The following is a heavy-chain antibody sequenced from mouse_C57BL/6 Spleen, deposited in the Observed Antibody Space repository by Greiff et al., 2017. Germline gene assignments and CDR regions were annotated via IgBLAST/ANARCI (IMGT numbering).Heavy chain of an antibody. CDR3: ARGDYDGNYYAMVY. CDR2: IYPRSGNT. J-gene: IGHJ4*01. D-gene: IGHD2-4*01. Sequence: VQLQQSGAELARPGASVKLSCKASGYTFTSSGISWVKQRTGQGLEWIGEIYPRSGNTYYNEKFKGKATLTADKSSSTAYRELRSLTSEDSAVYFCARGDYDGNYYAMVYWGQGTSVTVSS. V-gene: IGHV1-81*01. CDR1: GYTFTSSG.